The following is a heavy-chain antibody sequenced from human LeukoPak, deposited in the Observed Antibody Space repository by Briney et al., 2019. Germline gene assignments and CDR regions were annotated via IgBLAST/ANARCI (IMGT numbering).Heavy chain of an antibody. J-gene: IGHJ4*02. CDR3: ARDISWSFDY. CDR1: GFTFSNYG. Sequence: GGSLRLSCAAPGFTFSNYGMNWVRQAPGKGLEWISNISGSSSITSYADSVKGRFTISRDSAENSLYLQMNSLRDEDTAVYYCARDISWSFDYWGQGSLVTVSS. V-gene: IGHV3-48*02. CDR2: ISGSSSIT. D-gene: IGHD2-15*01.